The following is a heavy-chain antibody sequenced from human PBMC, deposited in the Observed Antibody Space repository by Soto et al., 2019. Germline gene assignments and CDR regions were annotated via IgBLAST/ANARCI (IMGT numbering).Heavy chain of an antibody. J-gene: IGHJ4*02. V-gene: IGHV3-7*01. CDR1: GFTFSYYW. Sequence: PGGSLRLSCAASGFTFSYYWMSWVRQAPGKGLEWVANINHDGSEKYYVESVKGHFTVSRDNAQNSLYLQMNSLRVEDTAVYYCARAGEPGVVDYWGQGTLVTVSS. CDR3: ARAGEPGVVDY. CDR2: INHDGSEK. D-gene: IGHD1-26*01.